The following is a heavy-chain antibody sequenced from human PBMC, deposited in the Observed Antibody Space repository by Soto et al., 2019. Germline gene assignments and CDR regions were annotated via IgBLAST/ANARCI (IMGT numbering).Heavy chain of an antibody. CDR1: GFTFSNFA. CDR2: IGGGGGST. V-gene: IGHV3-23*01. CDR3: AKIAEAVAGTVYGY. Sequence: EVKLLESGGGLVQPGGSLRLSCAASGFTFSNFAMGCVRQAPGKGLEWVSAIGGGGGSTFYADSVKGRFTVSRDNSKNTLYLQMNSLRVEDTAVFYCAKIAEAVAGTVYGYWGQGTLVTVSS. J-gene: IGHJ4*02. D-gene: IGHD6-19*01.